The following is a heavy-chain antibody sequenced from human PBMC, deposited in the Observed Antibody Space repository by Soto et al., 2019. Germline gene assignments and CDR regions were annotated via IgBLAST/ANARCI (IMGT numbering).Heavy chain of an antibody. D-gene: IGHD6-19*01. Sequence: PGGSLRLSCAASGFTFSDYYMSWIRQAPGKGLEWVSYISSSGSTIYCADSVKGRFTISRDNAKNSLYLQMNSLRAEDTAVYYCARDRYSSGWSPVDYWGQGTLVTVSS. CDR1: GFTFSDYY. CDR3: ARDRYSSGWSPVDY. V-gene: IGHV3-11*01. CDR2: ISSSGSTI. J-gene: IGHJ4*02.